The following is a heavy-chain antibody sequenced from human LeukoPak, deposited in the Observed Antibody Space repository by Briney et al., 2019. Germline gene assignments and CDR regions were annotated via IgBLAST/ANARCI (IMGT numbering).Heavy chain of an antibody. J-gene: IGHJ4*02. CDR3: AKVSGLYHGDYDPPHY. CDR2: ISYDGSNK. D-gene: IGHD4-17*01. V-gene: IGHV3-30*18. Sequence: GRSLRLSCAASGFTFSSYGMHWVRQAPGKGLEWVAVISYDGSNKYYADSVKGRFTISRDNSKNTLYLQMNSLRAEDTAVYYCAKVSGLYHGDYDPPHYWGQGTLVTVSS. CDR1: GFTFSSYG.